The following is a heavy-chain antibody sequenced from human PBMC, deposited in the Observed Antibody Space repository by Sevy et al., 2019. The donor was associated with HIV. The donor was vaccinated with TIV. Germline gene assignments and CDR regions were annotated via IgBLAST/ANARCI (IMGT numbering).Heavy chain of an antibody. D-gene: IGHD3-9*01. J-gene: IGHJ4*02. CDR1: GYTFTSYA. Sequence: ASVKVSCKDSGYTFTSYAMHWVRQAPGQRLEWMGWINAGNGNTKYSQKFQGRVTITRDTSASTAYMELSSLRSEDTAVYYCARVYDILTGYYTPLGYWGQGTLVTVSS. CDR3: ARVYDILTGYYTPLGY. V-gene: IGHV1-3*01. CDR2: INAGNGNT.